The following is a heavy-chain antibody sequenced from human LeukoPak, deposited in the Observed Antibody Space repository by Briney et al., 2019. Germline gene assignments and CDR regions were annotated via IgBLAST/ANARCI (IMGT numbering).Heavy chain of an antibody. D-gene: IGHD5-24*01. CDR2: INHSGST. J-gene: IGHJ3*02. CDR3: ARALEMATIRRCAFDI. V-gene: IGHV4-34*01. CDR1: GGSFSGYY. Sequence: PSETLSLTCAVYGGSFSGYYWSWIRQPPGKGLEWIGEINHSGSTNYNPSLKSRVTISVDTSKNQFSLKLSSVTAADTAVYYCARALEMATIRRCAFDIWGQGTMVTVSS.